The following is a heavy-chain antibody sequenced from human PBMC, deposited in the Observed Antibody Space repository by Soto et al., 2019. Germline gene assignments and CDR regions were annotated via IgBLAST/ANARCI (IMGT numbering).Heavy chain of an antibody. J-gene: IGHJ4*02. Sequence: QLQLQESGPGLVKPSETLSLTCTVSGGSISSSSYYWGWIRQPPGKGLEWIGNIYYSGSTYYNPSLKSRVTISVDTSKNQFSLKLSSVTAADTAVYYCARLLRDMNYFDYWGQGTLVTVSS. V-gene: IGHV4-39*01. CDR3: ARLLRDMNYFDY. CDR1: GGSISSSSYY. D-gene: IGHD4-17*01. CDR2: IYYSGST.